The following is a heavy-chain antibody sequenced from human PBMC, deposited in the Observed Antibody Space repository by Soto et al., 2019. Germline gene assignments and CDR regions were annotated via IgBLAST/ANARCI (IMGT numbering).Heavy chain of an antibody. CDR3: ARTRQIAARPPAYGMDV. Sequence: AASVKVSCKASGYTFTSYAMHWVRQAPGQRLEWMGWINAGNGNTKYSQKFQGRVTTTRDTSASTAYMELSSLRSEDTAVYYCARTRQIAARPPAYGMDVWGQGTTVTVSS. CDR1: GYTFTSYA. V-gene: IGHV1-3*01. CDR2: INAGNGNT. J-gene: IGHJ6*02. D-gene: IGHD6-6*01.